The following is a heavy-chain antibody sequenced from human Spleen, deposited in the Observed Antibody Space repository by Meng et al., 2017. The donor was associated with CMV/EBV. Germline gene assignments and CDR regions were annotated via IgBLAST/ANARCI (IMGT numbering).Heavy chain of an antibody. V-gene: IGHV4-34*12. J-gene: IGHJ4*02. Sequence: QVPLQRGGEGLLTPSDTPSLTCAFNGRSLSGAYWNWIRQPPGKGLEWIGEIIHGGSPSYNPSLKSRVTISIDTSKNQLSLMLSSVTAADTAVYYCARRPTGIDYWGQGTLVTVSS. CDR2: IIHGGSP. D-gene: IGHD2-8*02. CDR3: ARRPTGIDY. CDR1: GRSLSGAY.